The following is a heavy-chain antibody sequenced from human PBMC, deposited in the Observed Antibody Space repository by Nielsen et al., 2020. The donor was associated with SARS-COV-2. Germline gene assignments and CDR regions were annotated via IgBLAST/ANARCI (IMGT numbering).Heavy chain of an antibody. V-gene: IGHV3-23*01. J-gene: IGHJ4*02. CDR1: GFTFSSYA. D-gene: IGHD6-19*01. Sequence: GGSLRLSCAASGFTFSSYAMSWVRQAPGKGLEWVSAISGSGGSTYYADPVKGRFTISRDNSKNTLYLQMNSLRAEDTAVYYCAKDRLGIAVAGTEIDYWGQGTLVTVSS. CDR3: AKDRLGIAVAGTEIDY. CDR2: ISGSGGST.